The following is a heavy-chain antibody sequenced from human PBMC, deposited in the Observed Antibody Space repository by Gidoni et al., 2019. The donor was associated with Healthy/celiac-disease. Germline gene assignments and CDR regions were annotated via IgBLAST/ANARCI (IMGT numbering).Heavy chain of an antibody. Sequence: QVQLVQSGAEVKKPGASVKVSCKASGYTFTSYGISWVRQAPGQGLEWMGWISAYNGNTNYAQKLQGRVTMTTDTSTSTAYMELRSLRSDDTAVYYCAAALDIVVVPAASAGFDYWGQGTLVTVSS. J-gene: IGHJ4*02. D-gene: IGHD2-2*03. V-gene: IGHV1-18*01. CDR1: GYTFTSYG. CDR2: ISAYNGNT. CDR3: AAALDIVVVPAASAGFDY.